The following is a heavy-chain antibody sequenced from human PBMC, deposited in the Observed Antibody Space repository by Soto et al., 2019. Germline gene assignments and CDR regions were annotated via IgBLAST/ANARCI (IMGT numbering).Heavy chain of an antibody. V-gene: IGHV3-30-3*01. Sequence: QVQLVESGGGVVQPGRSLRLSCAASGFTFSSYAMHWVRQAPGKGLEWVAVISYDGSNKYYADSVKGRFTISRDNSKNTLYLQMNSLRAEDTAVYYCARGPNTVTPLFDYWGQGTLVTVSS. J-gene: IGHJ4*02. CDR1: GFTFSSYA. CDR3: ARGPNTVTPLFDY. CDR2: ISYDGSNK. D-gene: IGHD4-17*01.